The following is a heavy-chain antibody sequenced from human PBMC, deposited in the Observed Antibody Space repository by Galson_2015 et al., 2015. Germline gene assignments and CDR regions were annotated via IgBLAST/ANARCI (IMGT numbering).Heavy chain of an antibody. Sequence: SLRLCCEASGFTFGSYWMSWVRQDQGKGLEWVADIKQDGSEKYYVDSVKGRFTISRDNAKNSLHLQMNSLKDEDTAVYYCARTFRYSSGWYYFDYWGQGTLVTVSS. V-gene: IGHV3-7*03. D-gene: IGHD6-19*01. J-gene: IGHJ4*02. CDR3: ARTFRYSSGWYYFDY. CDR1: GFTFGSYW. CDR2: IKQDGSEK.